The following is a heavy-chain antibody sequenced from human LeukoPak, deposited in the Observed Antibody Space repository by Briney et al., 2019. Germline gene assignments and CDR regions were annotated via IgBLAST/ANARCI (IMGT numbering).Heavy chain of an antibody. CDR3: VRGSQWNPGIAAAGNFDY. CDR1: GFTFSNYA. J-gene: IGHJ4*02. D-gene: IGHD6-13*01. Sequence: GGSLRLSCAASGFTFSNYAMHWVRQAPGRGLEWVAVISYDGSDKSYADSVKGRFTISRDNSKDTLYLQMNSLRAEDTAVYYCVRGSQWNPGIAAAGNFDYWGQGTLVTVSS. V-gene: IGHV3-30*03. CDR2: ISYDGSDK.